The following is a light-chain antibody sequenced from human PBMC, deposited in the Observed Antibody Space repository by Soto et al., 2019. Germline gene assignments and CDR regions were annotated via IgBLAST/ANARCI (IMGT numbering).Light chain of an antibody. CDR2: GAS. CDR1: PSISSH. V-gene: IGKV3-15*01. Sequence: EIVMTQFPATLSVSPGERATLSCRASPSISSHLAWYQQKPGQAPRLLIYGASSRAAGIPARFRGSGSGTEFTLTISSLQSEDFAVYYCQHYNNWPPYTFGQGTNLEIK. CDR3: QHYNNWPPYT. J-gene: IGKJ2*01.